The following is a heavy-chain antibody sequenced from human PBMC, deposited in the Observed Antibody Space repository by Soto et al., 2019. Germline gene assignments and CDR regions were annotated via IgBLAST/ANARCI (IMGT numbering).Heavy chain of an antibody. CDR2: IYYSGPS. Sequence: PXETLSLTCTVSGCSVSRDSNFWSWIRQPPGKGLEWIGYIYYSGPSRYNPSLESRVTISIDSSKNQVSLTLTSVTAADTAVYYCARGYSHYAHWGRGTLVTVSS. CDR3: ARGYSHYAH. CDR1: GCSVSRDSNF. J-gene: IGHJ4*02. D-gene: IGHD4-4*01. V-gene: IGHV4-61*01.